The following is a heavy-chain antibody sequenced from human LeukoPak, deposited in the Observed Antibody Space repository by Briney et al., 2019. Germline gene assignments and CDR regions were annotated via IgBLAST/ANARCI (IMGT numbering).Heavy chain of an antibody. D-gene: IGHD5-24*01. V-gene: IGHV1-18*01. CDR3: ARGSPKRDGYNSADY. J-gene: IGHJ4*02. CDR2: ISAYNGNT. CDR1: GYTFTSYG. Sequence: ASVTVSCKASGYTFTSYGISWVRQAPGQGLEWMGWISAYNGNTNYAQKLQGRVTMTTDTSTSTAYMELRSLRSDDTAVYYCARGSPKRDGYNSADYWGQGTLVTVSS.